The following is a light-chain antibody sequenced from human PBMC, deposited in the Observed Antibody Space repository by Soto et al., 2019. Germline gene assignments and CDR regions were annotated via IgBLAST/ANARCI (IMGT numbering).Light chain of an antibody. CDR2: DVN. CDR3: SSYAGTNTLVV. Sequence: QSALTQPASVSGSPGQSITISCTGTSSDVGGYNYVSWFQQHPGRAPKLMICDVNNRPSGVSNRFSGSKSGTTASLMISGLQAEDEAEYFCSSYAGTNTLVVFGGGTKLTVL. CDR1: SSDVGGYNY. V-gene: IGLV2-14*01. J-gene: IGLJ2*01.